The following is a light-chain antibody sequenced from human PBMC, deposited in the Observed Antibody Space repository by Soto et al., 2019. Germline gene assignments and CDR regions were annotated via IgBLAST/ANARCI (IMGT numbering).Light chain of an antibody. CDR1: SSDVGGYNY. CDR2: AVT. CDR3: SSYTSSSTVL. V-gene: IGLV2-14*01. J-gene: IGLJ2*01. Sequence: QSVLTQPASVSGSPGQSITISCTGTSSDVGGYNYVCWYQQHPGKAPKLIIYAVTNRPSGVSNRFSGSKSGNTASLSISGLQAEDEADYYCSSYTSSSTVLFGGGTKLTVL.